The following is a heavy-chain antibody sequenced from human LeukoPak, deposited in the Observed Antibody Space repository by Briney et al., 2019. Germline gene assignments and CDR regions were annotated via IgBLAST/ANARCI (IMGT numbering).Heavy chain of an antibody. CDR1: GGSFSGYY. D-gene: IGHD2-2*03. V-gene: IGHV4-34*01. CDR3: ARVTWIKWFDP. Sequence: SETLSLTCAVHGGSFSGYYWSWIRQPPEKGLEWIGEINHSGSTNYNPSLKSRVTISVDTSKNQFSLKLSSVTAADTAVYYCARVTWIKWFDPWGQGTLVTVSA. CDR2: INHSGST. J-gene: IGHJ5*02.